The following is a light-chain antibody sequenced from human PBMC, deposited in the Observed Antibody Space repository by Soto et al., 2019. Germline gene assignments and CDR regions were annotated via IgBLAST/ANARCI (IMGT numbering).Light chain of an antibody. Sequence: DIQITQAPSSLAASVGCRGTITWRTSQRISTHLNWYHQKPGKAPKLLIYAASSLQSGVPSRFSGSGSGTDFTLTISSLQPEDFATYYCQQSYNNPWTFGQGTKVDIK. CDR3: QQSYNNPWT. CDR2: AAS. V-gene: IGKV1-39*01. CDR1: QRISTH. J-gene: IGKJ1*01.